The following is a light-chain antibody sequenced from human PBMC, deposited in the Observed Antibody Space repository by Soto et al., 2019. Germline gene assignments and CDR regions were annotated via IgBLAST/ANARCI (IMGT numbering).Light chain of an antibody. Sequence: DVQRTQSQSCLSTSVGDRVTITFRASQSIYSYLNWYQQKPGKAPKLPIFAASSLESGVPSRFSGTGCGTVFTLTISSLQPEDFATYFCQQSYNPFPLTFGGGTKVDIK. V-gene: IGKV1-39*01. CDR3: QQSYNPFPLT. J-gene: IGKJ4*01. CDR2: AAS. CDR1: QSIYSY.